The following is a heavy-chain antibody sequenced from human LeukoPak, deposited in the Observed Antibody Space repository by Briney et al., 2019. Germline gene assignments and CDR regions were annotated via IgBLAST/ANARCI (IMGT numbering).Heavy chain of an antibody. CDR1: GGSISSGDYY. CDR3: ARSNYVLGPPGY. D-gene: IGHD4-11*01. J-gene: IGHJ4*02. CDR2: IYYSGST. Sequence: PSETLSLTCTVSGGSISSGDYYWSWIRQPPGKGLEWIGYIYYSGSTYYNPSLKSRVTISVDTSKNQFSLKLSSVTAADTAVYYCARSNYVLGPPGYWGQGTLVTVSS. V-gene: IGHV4-30-4*08.